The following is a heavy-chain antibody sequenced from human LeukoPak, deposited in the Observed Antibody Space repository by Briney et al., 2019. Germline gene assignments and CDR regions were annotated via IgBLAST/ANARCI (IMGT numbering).Heavy chain of an antibody. CDR3: ARGLDARESYYYYMDV. CDR1: GGSISSGSYY. Sequence: PSQTLSLTCTVSGGSISSGSYYWSWIRQPAGKGLEWIGRIYTSGSTNYNPSLKSRVTISVDTSKNQFSLKLSSVTAADTAVYYCARGLDARESYYYYMDVWGKGTTVTVSS. D-gene: IGHD3-10*01. J-gene: IGHJ6*03. V-gene: IGHV4-61*02. CDR2: IYTSGST.